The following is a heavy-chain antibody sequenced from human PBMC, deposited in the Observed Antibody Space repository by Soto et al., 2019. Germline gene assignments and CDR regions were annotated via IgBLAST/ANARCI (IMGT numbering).Heavy chain of an antibody. CDR1: GGSISSGGYY. CDR3: ARVRGSEDYYYGMDV. J-gene: IGHJ6*02. D-gene: IGHD1-26*01. CDR2: IYYSGST. Sequence: QVQLQESGPGLVKPSQTLSLTCTVSGGSISSGGYYWSWIRQHPGKGLEWIGYIYYSGSTYYNPSLKSRVTISVDASKNQFSLKLSSVTAADTAVYYCARVRGSEDYYYGMDVWGQGTTVTVSS. V-gene: IGHV4-31*03.